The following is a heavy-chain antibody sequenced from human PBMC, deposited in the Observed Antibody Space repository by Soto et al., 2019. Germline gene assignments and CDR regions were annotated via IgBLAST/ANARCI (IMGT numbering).Heavy chain of an antibody. CDR2: ISAYTDDP. J-gene: IGHJ5*02. CDR1: GNTFTNFG. D-gene: IGHD2-2*01. Sequence: QGHLVQSGAEVKKPGASVKVSCTASGNTFTNFGVTWVRQAPGQGLEWMGWISAYTDDPNYAQKFQGRVTMPIDTSTRTAYLDLRSLTSGDTAVYYCARVIPGAEAWFDPWGQGTLVTVSS. CDR3: ARVIPGAEAWFDP. V-gene: IGHV1-18*01.